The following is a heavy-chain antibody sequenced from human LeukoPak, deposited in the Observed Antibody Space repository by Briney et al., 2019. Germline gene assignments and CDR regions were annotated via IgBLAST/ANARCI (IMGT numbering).Heavy chain of an antibody. V-gene: IGHV1-24*01. D-gene: IGHD1-26*01. Sequence: GASVKVSCKVSGYTLTELSMHWVRQAPGKGVEWMGGFDPEDGETIYAQKFQGRVTMTEDTSTDTAYMELSSLRSEDTAVYYCATDAIVRATPTEFGYWGQGTLVTVSS. CDR2: FDPEDGET. J-gene: IGHJ4*02. CDR1: GYTLTELS. CDR3: ATDAIVRATPTEFGY.